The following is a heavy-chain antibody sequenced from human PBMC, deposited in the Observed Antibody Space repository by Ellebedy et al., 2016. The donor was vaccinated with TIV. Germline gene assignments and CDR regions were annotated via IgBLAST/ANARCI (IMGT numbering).Heavy chain of an antibody. D-gene: IGHD3-22*01. CDR1: GYTLTELS. CDR3: ATVYDSSGYHFDY. J-gene: IGHJ4*02. Sequence: ASVQVSCKVSGYTLTELSMHWVRQPPGKGLEWKGGFDPEDGETIYAQKFQGRVTMTEDTSTDTAYMELSSLRSEDTAVYYCATVYDSSGYHFDYWGQGTLVTVSS. V-gene: IGHV1-24*01. CDR2: FDPEDGET.